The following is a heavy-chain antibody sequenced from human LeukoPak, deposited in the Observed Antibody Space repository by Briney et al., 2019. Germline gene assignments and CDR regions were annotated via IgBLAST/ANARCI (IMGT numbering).Heavy chain of an antibody. CDR1: GFTFNSYA. Sequence: GGSLRLSCAASGFTFNSYAMNWVGRAPGRGLEWVSTISSSGNNTYYTDSVKGRFTISRDNSKNTLYLQMSSLRAEDTAVYYCAKDKYSPFDYWGQGTLVTVSS. CDR2: ISSSGNNT. J-gene: IGHJ4*02. V-gene: IGHV3-23*01. D-gene: IGHD5-18*01. CDR3: AKDKYSPFDY.